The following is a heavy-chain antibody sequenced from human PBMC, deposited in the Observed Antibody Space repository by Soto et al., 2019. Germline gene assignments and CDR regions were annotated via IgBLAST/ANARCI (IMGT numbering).Heavy chain of an antibody. CDR3: SASSVPYGLDV. CDR1: GGSISGKNW. CDR2: IYDNGDT. J-gene: IGHJ6*02. V-gene: IGHV4-4*02. Sequence: SETLSLTCAVSGGSISGKNWWTWVRQPPGKGLEWIGEIYDNGDTYYNPSLKSRVTMSVDKSKNQFSLKLNSVTAADTAVYYCSASSVPYGLDVWGQGTTVTVSS. D-gene: IGHD6-19*01.